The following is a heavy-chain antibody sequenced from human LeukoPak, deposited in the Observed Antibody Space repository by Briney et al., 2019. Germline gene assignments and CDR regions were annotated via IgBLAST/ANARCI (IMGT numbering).Heavy chain of an antibody. D-gene: IGHD2-2*01. CDR1: GFTFSSYA. J-gene: IGHJ4*02. Sequence: GGSLRLSCAASGFTFSSYAMSWVRQAPGKGLEWVANIKQDGSEKYYVDSVKGRFTISRDNAKNSLYLQMNSLRAEDTAVYYCARSRYCSSTSCYSDYWGQGTLVTVSS. CDR2: IKQDGSEK. V-gene: IGHV3-7*01. CDR3: ARSRYCSSTSCYSDY.